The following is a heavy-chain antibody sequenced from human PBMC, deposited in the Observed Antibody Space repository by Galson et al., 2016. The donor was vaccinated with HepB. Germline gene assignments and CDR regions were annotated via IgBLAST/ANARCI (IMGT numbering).Heavy chain of an antibody. Sequence: CAISGDSVSSNSVAWNWIRQSPSRGLEWLGRTYYRSKWYNDYAVSVKSRITINPDTSKNQFSLQLNSVTPEDTAVYYCARDGGVLADSFDYWGQGTLVTVSS. V-gene: IGHV6-1*01. CDR3: ARDGGVLADSFDY. CDR1: GDSVSSNSVA. D-gene: IGHD2-15*01. J-gene: IGHJ4*02. CDR2: TYYRSKWYN.